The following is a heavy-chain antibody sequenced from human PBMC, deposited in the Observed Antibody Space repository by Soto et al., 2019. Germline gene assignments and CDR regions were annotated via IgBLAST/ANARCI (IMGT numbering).Heavy chain of an antibody. CDR1: GGSISSGGYC. V-gene: IGHV4-31*03. CDR2: IYYSGST. Sequence: ASETLSLTCTVSGGSISSGGYCCNWIRQHPGKGLEWIGYIYYSGSTYYNPSLKSRVTISVDTSKNQFSLEVSSVTAADTAVYYCARDRSRYGDYWFDPWGQGTLVTVSS. CDR3: ARDRSRYGDYWFDP. D-gene: IGHD4-17*01. J-gene: IGHJ5*02.